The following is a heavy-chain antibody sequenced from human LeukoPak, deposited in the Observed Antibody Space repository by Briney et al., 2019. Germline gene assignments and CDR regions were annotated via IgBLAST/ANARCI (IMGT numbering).Heavy chain of an antibody. Sequence: KPSETLSLTCTVSGGSISSHYWSWIRQSPGKGLEWIGYIYYSGSTNYNPSLKSRVTISVDTSKNQFSLKLSSVTAADTAVYYCARGEMATIEDAFDIWGQGTMVTVSS. J-gene: IGHJ3*02. D-gene: IGHD5-24*01. V-gene: IGHV4-59*11. CDR1: GGSISSHY. CDR2: IYYSGST. CDR3: ARGEMATIEDAFDI.